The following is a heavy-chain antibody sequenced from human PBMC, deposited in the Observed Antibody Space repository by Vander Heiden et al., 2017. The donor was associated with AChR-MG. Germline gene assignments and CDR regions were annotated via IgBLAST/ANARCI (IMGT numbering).Heavy chain of an antibody. Sequence: EVQLVESGGGLVKPGGSLRLSCAASGFTFSSSPMNWVRQAPGKGLEWVSSISSSSSYIYYADSVKGRFTISRDSAKNSLYLQMNSLRAEDTAVYYCARVADGSSWPFDYWGQGTRVTVSS. CDR2: ISSSSSYI. V-gene: IGHV3-21*01. D-gene: IGHD6-13*01. CDR1: GFTFSSSP. CDR3: ARVADGSSWPFDY. J-gene: IGHJ4*02.